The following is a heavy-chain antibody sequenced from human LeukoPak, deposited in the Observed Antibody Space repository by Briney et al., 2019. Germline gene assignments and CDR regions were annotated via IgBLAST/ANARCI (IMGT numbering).Heavy chain of an antibody. CDR3: HFLYQLLP. CDR1: GGTFSSYA. D-gene: IGHD2-2*01. V-gene: IGHV1-69*13. Sequence: SVKASCKASGGTFSSYAISWVRQAPGQGLEWMGGIIPVFGTANYAQKFQGRVTITADESTSTAYMGLSSLRSEDTAVYYCHFLYQLLPWGQGTLVTVSS. CDR2: IIPVFGTA. J-gene: IGHJ5*02.